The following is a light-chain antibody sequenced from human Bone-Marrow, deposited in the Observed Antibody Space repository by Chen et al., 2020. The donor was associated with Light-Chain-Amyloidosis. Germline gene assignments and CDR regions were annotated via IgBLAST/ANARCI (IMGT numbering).Light chain of an antibody. CDR1: SCDVGCDNH. CDR2: DVT. Sequence: SDLTQPASVSGSPGPSITISSTGTSCDVGCDNHVSWYQQHPDKAPKLMIYDVTSRPSWVPDRFSGSKSDNTASLTISGLQTEDEADYFCSSYTITNTLVFGSGTRVTVL. CDR3: SSYTITNTLV. J-gene: IGLJ1*01. V-gene: IGLV2-14*01.